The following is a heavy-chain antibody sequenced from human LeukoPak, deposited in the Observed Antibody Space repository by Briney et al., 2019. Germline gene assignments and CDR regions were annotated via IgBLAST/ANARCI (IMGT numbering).Heavy chain of an antibody. J-gene: IGHJ6*02. CDR2: IRYDGSNK. V-gene: IGHV3-30*02. CDR3: AKDPLYSVAGPPRYYGMDV. Sequence: GSLRLSCAASGFTFSSYAMSWVRQAPGKGLEWVAFIRYDGSNKYYADSVKGRFTISRDNSKNTLNLQMNSLRAEDTAVYYCAKDPLYSVAGPPRYYGMDVWGQGTTVTVSS. D-gene: IGHD6-19*01. CDR1: GFTFSSYA.